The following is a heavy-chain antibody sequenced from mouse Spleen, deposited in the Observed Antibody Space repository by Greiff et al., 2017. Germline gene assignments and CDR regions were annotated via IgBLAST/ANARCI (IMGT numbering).Heavy chain of an antibody. CDR1: GYAFSSSW. Sequence: VQRVESGPELVKPGASVKISCKASGYAFSSSWMNWVKQRPGKGLEWIGRIYPGDGDTNYNGKFKGKATLTVNKSSSTAYMELRSLTSEDSAVYYCARDYYDYDKVGYFDYWGQGTTLTVSS. J-gene: IGHJ2*01. CDR2: IYPGDGDT. V-gene: IGHV1-82*01. D-gene: IGHD2-4*01. CDR3: ARDYYDYDKVGYFDY.